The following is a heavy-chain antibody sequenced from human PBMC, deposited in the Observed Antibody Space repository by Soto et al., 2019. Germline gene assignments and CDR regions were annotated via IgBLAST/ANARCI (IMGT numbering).Heavy chain of an antibody. J-gene: IGHJ4*02. V-gene: IGHV3-48*02. D-gene: IGHD6-25*01. CDR3: ARDHSNSGNFDY. CDR1: GFTFSGYS. CDR2: ISGSSTPI. Sequence: EVHLVESGGGLVQPGGSLRLSCAASGFTFSGYSMNWVRQAPGKGLEWVSYISGSSTPIYYADSVKGRFTISRDNAKNSLYLQMNSLRDEDTAVYYCARDHSNSGNFDYWGQGTLATVSS.